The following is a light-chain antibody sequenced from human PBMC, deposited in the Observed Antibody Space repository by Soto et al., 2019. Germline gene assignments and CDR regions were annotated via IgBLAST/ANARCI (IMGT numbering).Light chain of an antibody. Sequence: DIQMTQSPSTLSASVGDRVTITCRASQSISAWLAWYQQKPGRAPKLLIYDASNLQSGVPSRFSGSGSGTEFPLAIDSLQPDDCATYYFQQYDTYLRTFGQGTKVEIK. V-gene: IGKV1-5*01. J-gene: IGKJ1*01. CDR3: QQYDTYLRT. CDR2: DAS. CDR1: QSISAW.